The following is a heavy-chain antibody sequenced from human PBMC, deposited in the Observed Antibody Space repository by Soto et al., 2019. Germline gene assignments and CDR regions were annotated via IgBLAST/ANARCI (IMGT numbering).Heavy chain of an antibody. Sequence: PGXSLRLSCAASGFTFSSYWIHWVFQAPGKGLVWVSRINSDHSSTSYADSVKGRFTISRDNAKNTLYLQMNSLRAEDTAVYYCARVPTGTTSEIDFWGQGTLVTVSS. CDR2: INSDHSST. CDR1: GFTFSSYW. CDR3: ARVPTGTTSEIDF. D-gene: IGHD1-1*01. V-gene: IGHV3-74*01. J-gene: IGHJ4*02.